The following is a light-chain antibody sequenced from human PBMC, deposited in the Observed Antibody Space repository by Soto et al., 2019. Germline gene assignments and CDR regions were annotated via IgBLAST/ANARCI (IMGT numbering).Light chain of an antibody. CDR2: GAS. CDR3: QQYGSSSWT. Sequence: EIVLTHSPDTLSLSPCERATLSFSASQSVTNSYLAWYQQKFGQAPRLLIYGASTRATGIPDRFSGSGSGTDFTLTVSRLELEDFAVYYCQQYGSSSWTFGQGTKVDIK. CDR1: QSVTNSY. J-gene: IGKJ1*01. V-gene: IGKV3-20*01.